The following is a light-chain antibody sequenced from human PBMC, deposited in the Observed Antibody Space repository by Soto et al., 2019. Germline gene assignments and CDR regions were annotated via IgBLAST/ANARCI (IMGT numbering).Light chain of an antibody. J-gene: IGKJ2*01. Sequence: EIVLTQSPVLLSVSLGERATLSCRASQSVSRNLAWYQQKPGQAPRLLIYGGSTRATDVPTRFSGSGSGTEFTLTINSLQSEDFAIYYCQLYNNWPLYTFGQGTKLEIK. CDR2: GGS. CDR3: QLYNNWPLYT. CDR1: QSVSRN. V-gene: IGKV3-15*01.